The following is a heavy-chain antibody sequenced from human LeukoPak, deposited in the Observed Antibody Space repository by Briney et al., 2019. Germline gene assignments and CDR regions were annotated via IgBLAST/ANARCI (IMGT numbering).Heavy chain of an antibody. J-gene: IGHJ4*02. D-gene: IGHD5-24*01. Sequence: ASVKVSCKVSGYTLAELSMHWVRQAPGKGLEWMGGFDPEDGETIYAQKFQGRVTMTEDTSTDTAYMELSSLRSEDTAVYYCATYRVEMATLAVDYWGQGTLVTVSS. CDR2: FDPEDGET. CDR3: ATYRVEMATLAVDY. CDR1: GYTLAELS. V-gene: IGHV1-24*01.